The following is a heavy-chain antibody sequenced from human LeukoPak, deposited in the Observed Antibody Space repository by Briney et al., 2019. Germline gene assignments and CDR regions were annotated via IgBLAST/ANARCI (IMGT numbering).Heavy chain of an antibody. CDR1: GGSFSGYY. D-gene: IGHD2-15*01. J-gene: IGHJ4*02. V-gene: IGHV4-59*01. CDR2: ISYSGST. Sequence: SETLSLTCAVYGGSFSGYYWSWIRQPPGKGLEWIGYISYSGSTSYNPSLKSRVTISVDTSKNQFSLKLSSVTAADTAVYYCARGYCSGGTCYRTFFDQWGQGTLVTVSS. CDR3: ARGYCSGGTCYRTFFDQ.